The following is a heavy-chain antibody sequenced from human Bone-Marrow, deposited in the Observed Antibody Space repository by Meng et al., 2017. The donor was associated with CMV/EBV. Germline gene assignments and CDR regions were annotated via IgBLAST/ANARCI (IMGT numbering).Heavy chain of an antibody. CDR1: GFTFSSYW. CDR3: ARVRGSVRGVYYYYGMDG. CDR2: INSDGSST. V-gene: IGHV3-74*01. Sequence: GESLKISCAASGFTFSSYWMSWVRQAPGKGLVWVSRINSDGSSTSYADSVKGRFTISRDNAKNTLYLQMNSLRAEDTAVYYCARVRGSVRGVYYYYGMDGWGQGTTVTVSS. D-gene: IGHD5/OR15-5a*01. J-gene: IGHJ6*02.